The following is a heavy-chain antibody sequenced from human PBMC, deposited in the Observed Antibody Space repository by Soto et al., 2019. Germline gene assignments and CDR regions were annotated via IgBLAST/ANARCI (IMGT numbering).Heavy chain of an antibody. J-gene: IGHJ4*02. V-gene: IGHV3-33*01. Sequence: GGSLRLSCAASGFTFSSYGMHWVRQAPGKGLEWVALIWYDGSNKYYADSVKGRFTISRDNSENTLYLQMNCLRAEDTAVYFCARDRNYYDSSGHDFWGQGTMVTVSS. CDR2: IWYDGSNK. D-gene: IGHD3-22*01. CDR3: ARDRNYYDSSGHDF. CDR1: GFTFSSYG.